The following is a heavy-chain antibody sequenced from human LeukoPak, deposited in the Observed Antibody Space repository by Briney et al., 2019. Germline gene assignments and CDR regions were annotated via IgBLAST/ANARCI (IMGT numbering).Heavy chain of an antibody. CDR1: GFTFSSYG. CDR3: AKGLLTRCSSTSCYDAFDI. V-gene: IGHV3-30*02. J-gene: IGHJ3*02. D-gene: IGHD2-2*01. Sequence: GGSLRLSCAASGFTFSSYGMHWVRQAPGKGLEWVAFIRYDGSNKYYADSVKGRFTISRDNSKNTLYLQMNSLRAEDTAVYYCAKGLLTRCSSTSCYDAFDIWGQGTMVTVSS. CDR2: IRYDGSNK.